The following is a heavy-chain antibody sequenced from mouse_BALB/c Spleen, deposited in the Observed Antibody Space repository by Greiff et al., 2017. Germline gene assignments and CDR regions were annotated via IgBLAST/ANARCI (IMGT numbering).Heavy chain of an antibody. Sequence: QVQLKESGAELVRPGSSVKISCKASGYAFSSYWMNWVKQRPGQGLEWIGQIYPGDGDTNYNGKFKGKATLTADKSSSTAYMQLSSLTSEDSAVYFCAKRGITNYAMDYWGQGTSVTVSS. J-gene: IGHJ4*01. V-gene: IGHV1-80*01. CDR2: IYPGDGDT. D-gene: IGHD2-4*01. CDR3: AKRGITNYAMDY. CDR1: GYAFSSYW.